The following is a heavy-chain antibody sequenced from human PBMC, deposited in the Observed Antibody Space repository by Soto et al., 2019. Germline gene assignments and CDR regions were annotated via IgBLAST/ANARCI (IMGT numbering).Heavy chain of an antibody. CDR2: IKQDGSEK. D-gene: IGHD3-22*01. Sequence: VQLVESGGGVVQPGRSLRLSCAASGFTFSSFAMHWVRQTPAKGLEWVANIKQDGSEKYYVDSVKGRFTISRDNAKNSLYLQMNSLRAEDTAVYYCARERGGYDAFDIWGQGTMVTVSS. CDR1: GFTFSSFA. CDR3: ARERGGYDAFDI. J-gene: IGHJ3*02. V-gene: IGHV3-7*03.